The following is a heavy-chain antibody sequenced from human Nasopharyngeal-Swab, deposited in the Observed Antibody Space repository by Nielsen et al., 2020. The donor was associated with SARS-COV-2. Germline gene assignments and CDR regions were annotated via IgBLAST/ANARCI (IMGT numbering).Heavy chain of an antibody. D-gene: IGHD3-10*01. CDR3: AREGILWFGEEMWLFFDY. Sequence: RQAPGEGLEWIGYIYHSGSTYYNPSLKSRVTISVDRSKNQFSLKLSSVTAADTAVYYCAREGILWFGEEMWLFFDYWGQGTLGTVSS. V-gene: IGHV4-30-2*01. J-gene: IGHJ4*02. CDR2: IYHSGST.